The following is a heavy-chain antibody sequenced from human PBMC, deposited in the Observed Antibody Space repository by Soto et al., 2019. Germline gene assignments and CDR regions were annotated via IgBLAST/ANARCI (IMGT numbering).Heavy chain of an antibody. V-gene: IGHV3-9*01. CDR3: AKDSAYSSGHDACDI. D-gene: IGHD6-19*01. CDR2: ISWNSGRI. CDR1: GFTFDDYA. J-gene: IGHJ3*02. Sequence: PGGSLRLSCAASGFTFDDYAMHWVRQAPWKGLEWVSGISWNSGRIGYADSVKGRFTISRDKAKNSLYLQMNSLRAEDTALYYCAKDSAYSSGHDACDIWGQWTMVTVSS.